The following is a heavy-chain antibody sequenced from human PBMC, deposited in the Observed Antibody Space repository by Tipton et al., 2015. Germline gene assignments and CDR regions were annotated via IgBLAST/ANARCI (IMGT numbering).Heavy chain of an antibody. J-gene: IGHJ4*02. CDR2: IFYTGST. CDR1: GGAITSDGFY. Sequence: SLTCTVSGGAITSDGFYWSWIRQHPGKGLEWIGYIFYTGSTYYNPSLKSRATLSVDTSKNQFSLKLSSVTAADTAVYYCARSGDTYIDYWGQGTLVTVSS. V-gene: IGHV4-31*03. CDR3: ARSGDTYIDY. D-gene: IGHD1-1*01.